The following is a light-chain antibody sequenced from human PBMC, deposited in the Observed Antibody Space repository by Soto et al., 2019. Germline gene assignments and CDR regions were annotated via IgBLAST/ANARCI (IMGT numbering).Light chain of an antibody. CDR1: QGISSY. CDR3: QQYYSTPWT. J-gene: IGKJ1*01. V-gene: IGKV1-8*01. CDR2: AAS. Sequence: AIRMTQSPSSFSASTGDRVTITCRASQGISSYLAWYQQKPGKAPKLLIYAASTVQSGVPSRFSGSGSGTDFTLTISCLQSEDFATYYFQQYYSTPWTFGQGTKVEIK.